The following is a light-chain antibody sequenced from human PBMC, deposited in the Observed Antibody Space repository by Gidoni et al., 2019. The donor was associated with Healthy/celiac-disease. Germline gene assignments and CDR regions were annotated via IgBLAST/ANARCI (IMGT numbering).Light chain of an antibody. J-gene: IGKJ3*01. Sequence: EIWLPQPPGTLSLSPGERATLSCRASQSVSSSYLAWYQQKPGQAPRLLIYGASSRATGIPDRFSGSGSGTDFTLTISRLEPEDFAVYYCQQYGSSPLTFGPGTKVDIK. V-gene: IGKV3-20*01. CDR2: GAS. CDR3: QQYGSSPLT. CDR1: QSVSSSY.